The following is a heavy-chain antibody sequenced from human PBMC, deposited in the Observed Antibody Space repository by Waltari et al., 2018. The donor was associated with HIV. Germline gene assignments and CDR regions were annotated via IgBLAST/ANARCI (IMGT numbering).Heavy chain of an antibody. CDR3: ASLYNYVWGSPPPFDY. D-gene: IGHD3-16*01. V-gene: IGHV3-74*01. CDR2: INSDGSST. Sequence: EVQLLESGGGLVQPGGSLRLCSAASGFPFSSYWMHWVRQAPGKGLVWVSRINSDGSSTNYADSVKGRFTISRDNAKNTVYLQMNSLRAEDTALYYCASLYNYVWGSPPPFDYWGQGTLVTVSS. CDR1: GFPFSSYW. J-gene: IGHJ4*02.